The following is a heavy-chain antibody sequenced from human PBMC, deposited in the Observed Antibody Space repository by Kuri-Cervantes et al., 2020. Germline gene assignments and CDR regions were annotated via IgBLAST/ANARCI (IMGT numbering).Heavy chain of an antibody. CDR3: ARRYSSPYYYMDV. CDR1: GGSISSSSYY. CDR2: IYYSGST. Sequence: SETLSLTCTVSGGSISSSSYYWGWIRQPPGKGLEWNGSIYYSGSTYYNPSLKSRVTISVDTSKNQFSLKLSSVTAADTAVYYCARRYSSPYYYMDVWGKGTTVTVSS. J-gene: IGHJ6*03. D-gene: IGHD4-11*01. V-gene: IGHV4-39*01.